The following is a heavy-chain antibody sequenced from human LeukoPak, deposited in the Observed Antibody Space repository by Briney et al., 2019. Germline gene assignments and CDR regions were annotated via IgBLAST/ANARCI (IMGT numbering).Heavy chain of an antibody. CDR1: AGSFSGYY. V-gene: IGHV4-34*01. CDR3: ASGGGSSGWYSRYFDY. D-gene: IGHD6-19*01. Sequence: SETLSLTCAVYAGSFSGYYWSWIRQPPGKGLEWIGEINHSGSTNYNPSLKSRVTISVDTSKNQFSLKLSSVTAADTAVYYCASGGGSSGWYSRYFDYWGQGTLVTVSS. J-gene: IGHJ4*02. CDR2: INHSGST.